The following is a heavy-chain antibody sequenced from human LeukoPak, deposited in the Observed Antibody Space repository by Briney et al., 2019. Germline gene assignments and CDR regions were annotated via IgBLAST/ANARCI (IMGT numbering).Heavy chain of an antibody. CDR3: AREEYNWKRGFDY. CDR1: GFTFSSYA. Sequence: GGSLRLSCAASGFTFSSYAMHWVRQAPGKGLEWVAVISYDGSNKYYADSVKGRFTISRDNSKNTLYLQMNSLRVEDTAVYYCAREEYNWKRGFDYWGQGTLVTVSS. D-gene: IGHD1-1*01. CDR2: ISYDGSNK. J-gene: IGHJ4*02. V-gene: IGHV3-30-3*01.